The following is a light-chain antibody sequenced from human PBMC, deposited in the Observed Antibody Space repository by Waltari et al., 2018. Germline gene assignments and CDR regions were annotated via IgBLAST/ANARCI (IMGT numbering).Light chain of an antibody. J-gene: IGKJ5*01. Sequence: VALTQSPATLSVSPGETAIIACRASKSVSSNLTWYQQKPGQAPRLLIYDASTRASSIPARFRGSGSGTEFTLTINSLQSEDSATYYCQQYNRWPPITFGQGTRLDIK. V-gene: IGKV3-15*01. CDR3: QQYNRWPPIT. CDR1: KSVSSN. CDR2: DAS.